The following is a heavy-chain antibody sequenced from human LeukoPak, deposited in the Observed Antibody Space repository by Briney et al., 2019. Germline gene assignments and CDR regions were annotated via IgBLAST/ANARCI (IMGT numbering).Heavy chain of an antibody. D-gene: IGHD6-13*01. CDR2: IYYSGST. CDR1: GGSISSYY. Sequence: SETLSLTCTVSGGSISSYYWSWLRQPPGKGLEWIGYIYYSGSTNYNPSLKSRVTISVDTSKNQFSLKLSSVTAADTAVYYCARGVAAAGTYYFDYWGQGTLVTVSS. J-gene: IGHJ4*02. V-gene: IGHV4-59*08. CDR3: ARGVAAAGTYYFDY.